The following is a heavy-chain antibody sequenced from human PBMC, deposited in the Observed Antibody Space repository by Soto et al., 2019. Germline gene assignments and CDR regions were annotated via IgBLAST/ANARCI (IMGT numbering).Heavy chain of an antibody. D-gene: IGHD2-2*01. Sequence: ASVKVSCKASGYTLTSYATHWVRQAPGQRPEWMGWINGGNGKTKYSQRFQGRVTITRDISASTDYLELSSLTSEDTAVYYCTRADCSSNTCYFYYGMDVWGQGTTVTVSS. V-gene: IGHV1-3*01. CDR1: GYTLTSYA. CDR2: INGGNGKT. CDR3: TRADCSSNTCYFYYGMDV. J-gene: IGHJ6*02.